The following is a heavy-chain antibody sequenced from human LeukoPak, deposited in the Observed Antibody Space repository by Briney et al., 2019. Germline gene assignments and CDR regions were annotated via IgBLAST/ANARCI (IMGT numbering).Heavy chain of an antibody. J-gene: IGHJ4*02. D-gene: IGHD6-13*01. CDR3: ARTTGYSSTWELDS. V-gene: IGHV4-59*01. Sequence: SETLSLTCTVSGGSISSYYWSWIRQPPGKGLEWTGYIFYSGSTNYNPSLKSRVTISIDTSKSQFSLKLSSVTAADTAVYYCARTTGYSSTWELDSWGQGTLVTVSS. CDR2: IFYSGST. CDR1: GGSISSYY.